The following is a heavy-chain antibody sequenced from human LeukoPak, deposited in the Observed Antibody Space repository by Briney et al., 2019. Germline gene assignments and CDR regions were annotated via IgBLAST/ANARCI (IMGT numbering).Heavy chain of an antibody. J-gene: IGHJ5*02. D-gene: IGHD4-11*01. V-gene: IGHV3-23*01. CDR2: ISGRGGST. Sequence: PGGSLRLSCAASGFTFSSYPMRWVRRAPGKGVEWVSAISGRGGSTYYADPVKGRFTISRDNAKNSLYVQMNSLRAGDTAVYYCARVSFSETVATSLNWFDPWGQGTLVTVSS. CDR3: ARVSFSETVATSLNWFDP. CDR1: GFTFSSYP.